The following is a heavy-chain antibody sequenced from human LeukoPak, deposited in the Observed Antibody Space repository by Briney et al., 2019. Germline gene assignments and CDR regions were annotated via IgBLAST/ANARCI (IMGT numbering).Heavy chain of an antibody. J-gene: IGHJ4*02. V-gene: IGHV3-23*01. CDR3: AKGRQSGSFYYYVEDYFDH. D-gene: IGHD3-22*01. Sequence: GGSLRLSCEASGFTFSSYAMSWVRQAPGKGLEWVSSVSSRGDTTFYADSVKGRFTISRDNSKNTLYLQVNSLRAEDTAVYYCAKGRQSGSFYYYVEDYFDHWGQGTLVTVSS. CDR2: VSSRGDTT. CDR1: GFTFSSYA.